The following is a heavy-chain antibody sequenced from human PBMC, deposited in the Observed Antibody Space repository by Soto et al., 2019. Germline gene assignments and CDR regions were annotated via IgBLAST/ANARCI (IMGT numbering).Heavy chain of an antibody. CDR2: ISGSGDSP. V-gene: IGHV3-23*01. CDR1: GFTFSSYA. D-gene: IGHD3-22*01. J-gene: IGHJ4*02. CDR3: AKDPLPTMIVVAGRYYFDY. Sequence: EVQLLESGGDLVQPGGSLRLSCAASGFTFSSYAMTWVRQAPGKGLEWVSAISGSGDSPYYADSVKGRFTISRDNSKNTLYLQMDSLRAGDTAVYYCAKDPLPTMIVVAGRYYFDYWGQGTLVTVSS.